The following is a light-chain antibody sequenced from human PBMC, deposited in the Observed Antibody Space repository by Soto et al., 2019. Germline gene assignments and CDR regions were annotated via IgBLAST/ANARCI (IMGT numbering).Light chain of an antibody. CDR1: QSVSSSY. CDR2: GAS. V-gene: IGKV3-20*01. Sequence: MALTQSPGTLYLSPGERATLSCRASQSVSSSYLAWYQHKPGQAPRLLIYGASSRATGIPDRFSGSGSGTDFTLTISRLEPEDFAVYYCQQYGSSPQTFGQGTKLEIK. CDR3: QQYGSSPQT. J-gene: IGKJ2*01.